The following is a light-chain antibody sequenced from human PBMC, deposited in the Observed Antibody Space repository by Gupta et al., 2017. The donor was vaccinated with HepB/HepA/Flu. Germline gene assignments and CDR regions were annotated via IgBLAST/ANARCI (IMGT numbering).Light chain of an antibody. V-gene: IGKV3-20*01. CDR2: GAS. CDR1: QSVSNY. CDR3: QHYGSSPRT. J-gene: IGKJ2*01. Sequence: EIVLTQSPGTLYVSPGERATLSCRASQSVSNYLAWYQQKPGQAPRLLIYGASSRATGIPDRFSGSGSGTDFTLTISILEPEDFAVYYCQHYGSSPRTFGQGTKLEI.